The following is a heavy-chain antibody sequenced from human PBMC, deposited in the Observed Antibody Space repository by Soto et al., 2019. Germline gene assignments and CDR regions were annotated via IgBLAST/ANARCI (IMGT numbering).Heavy chain of an antibody. D-gene: IGHD3-10*01. Sequence: PGGSLRLSCAASGFTFSYECMSWVRQAPGKGLEWVSLVNWDDSGTYYADSVKGRFTISRDNSKGSLFLQMNSLRAEDTAVYYCAKGFTYYYYYMDVWGKGTTVTVSS. CDR3: AKGFTYYYYYMDV. V-gene: IGHV3-43*01. CDR2: VNWDDSGT. J-gene: IGHJ6*03. CDR1: GFTFSYEC.